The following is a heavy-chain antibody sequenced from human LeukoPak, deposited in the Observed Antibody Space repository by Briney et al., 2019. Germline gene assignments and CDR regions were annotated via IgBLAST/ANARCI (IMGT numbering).Heavy chain of an antibody. CDR2: IYYSGST. J-gene: IGHJ4*02. D-gene: IGHD4-23*01. CDR3: AREVGGRFDY. V-gene: IGHV4-39*07. CDR1: GGSISSSSYY. Sequence: SETLSLTCTVSGGSISSSSYYWGWIRQPPGKGLEWIGSIYYSGSTYYNPSLKNRVTISVDTSKNQFSLKLSSVTAADTAVYYCAREVGGRFDYWGQGTLVTVSS.